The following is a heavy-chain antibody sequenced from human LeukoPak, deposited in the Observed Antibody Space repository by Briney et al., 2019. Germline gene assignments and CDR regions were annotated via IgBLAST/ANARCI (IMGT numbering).Heavy chain of an antibody. D-gene: IGHD3-9*01. CDR2: IYYSGST. CDR3: ARGWFRYYDILTGPTVFEY. J-gene: IGHJ4*02. Sequence: PSETLSLTCTVSGGSISSSTYYWGWIRQPPGKGLEWIGSIYYSGSTYYNPSLKSRVTISVDASKNQFSLKLSSVTAADTAVYYCARGWFRYYDILTGPTVFEYWGQGTLVTVSS. V-gene: IGHV4-39*01. CDR1: GGSISSSTYY.